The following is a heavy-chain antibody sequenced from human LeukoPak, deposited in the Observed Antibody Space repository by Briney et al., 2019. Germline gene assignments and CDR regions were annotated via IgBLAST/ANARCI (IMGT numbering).Heavy chain of an antibody. V-gene: IGHV1-2*02. D-gene: IGHD5-12*01. CDR1: GYTFTDYY. CDR3: AILATTQLFDY. Sequence: ASVKVPCKASGYTFTDYYLHWVRQAPGQGLEWMGWINPNSGGTNYPQKFQGRVTMTRDTSISTAYMELSRLRSDDTAVYYCAILATTQLFDYWGQGTLVTVSS. J-gene: IGHJ4*02. CDR2: INPNSGGT.